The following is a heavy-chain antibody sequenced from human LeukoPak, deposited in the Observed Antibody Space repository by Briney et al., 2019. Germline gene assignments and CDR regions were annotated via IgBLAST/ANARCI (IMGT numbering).Heavy chain of an antibody. CDR3: ARLGIAAAGDY. Sequence: KPSETLSLTCAVYGGSFSGYYWSWIRQPPGKGLEWIGEINHSGSTNYNPSLKSRVTISVDTSKNQFSLKLSSVTAADTAVYYCARLGIAAAGDYWGQGTLVTVSS. V-gene: IGHV4-34*01. D-gene: IGHD6-25*01. J-gene: IGHJ4*02. CDR1: GGSFSGYY. CDR2: INHSGST.